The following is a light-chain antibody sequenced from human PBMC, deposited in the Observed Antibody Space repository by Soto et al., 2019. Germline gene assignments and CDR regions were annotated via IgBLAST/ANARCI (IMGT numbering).Light chain of an antibody. V-gene: IGKV1-39*01. Sequence: DIQMTQSPSSLSASVGDRVTITCRASQSISSNLNWYQQKPGKAPKLLIYTAASLQSGVPSRFSVSGSGTDFTLTIASLQLEDFATYYCQQRTSLPPTFGQGTKVEIK. CDR1: QSISSN. CDR2: TAA. CDR3: QQRTSLPPT. J-gene: IGKJ1*01.